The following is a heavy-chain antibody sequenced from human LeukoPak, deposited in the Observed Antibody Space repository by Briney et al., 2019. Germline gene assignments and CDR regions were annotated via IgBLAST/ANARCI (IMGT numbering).Heavy chain of an antibody. J-gene: IGHJ4*02. CDR3: ARAFSGYSIDF. D-gene: IGHD3-22*01. CDR1: GSIFTTYH. Sequence: GASVKVSCKASGSIFTTYHIHWVREAPGQGLEWMGIINPSGGGSSYAQKFQGRVTMTRDTSTSTVYMEVNSLTSEDTAVYYCARAFSGYSIDFWGQGTLVTVSS. V-gene: IGHV1-46*01. CDR2: INPSGGGS.